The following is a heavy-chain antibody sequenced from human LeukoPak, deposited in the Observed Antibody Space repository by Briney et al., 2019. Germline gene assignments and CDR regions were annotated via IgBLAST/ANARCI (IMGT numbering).Heavy chain of an antibody. D-gene: IGHD2-2*02. J-gene: IGHJ4*02. CDR3: ARPQRYCSSTSCYNPLDY. CDR2: INPNSGGT. CDR1: GYTFTGYY. V-gene: IGHV1-2*02. Sequence: ASVKVSCKASGYTFTGYYMHWVRQAPGQGLEWMGWINPNSGGTNYAQKFQGRVTMTRDTSISTAYMELSRLRSDDTAVYYCARPQRYCSSTSCYNPLDYWGQGTLVTVSS.